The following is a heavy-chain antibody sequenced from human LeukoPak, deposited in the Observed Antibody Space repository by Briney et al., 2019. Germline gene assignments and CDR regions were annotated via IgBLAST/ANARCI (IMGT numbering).Heavy chain of an antibody. CDR2: FYYGRST. CDR3: ARVSDFGVVAWFDP. J-gene: IGHJ5*02. CDR1: GGPISSSSYY. Sequence: SEPLTFTCTVCGGPISSSSYYWGGIRQPPGKGVEWIGSFYYGRSTYYNPSLKSRVTISVDTSKNQFSLKVSSVTAADTAVYYCARVSDFGVVAWFDPWGQGTLVTVSS. D-gene: IGHD3-3*01. V-gene: IGHV4-39*07.